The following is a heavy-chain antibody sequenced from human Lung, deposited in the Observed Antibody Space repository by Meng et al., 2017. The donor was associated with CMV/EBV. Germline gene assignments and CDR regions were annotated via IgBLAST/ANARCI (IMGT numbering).Heavy chain of an antibody. CDR2: VYHSGST. D-gene: IGHD6-25*01. Sequence: SETXSLXXALSGGSISSGHWWSWVRQPPLKGLEWIGEVYHSGSTNYNPSLKSRVTISLDKSKNHFSLKLTSVTAADTAVYYCARATIAAATMNWFDSWGQGXLVTVSS. CDR1: GGSISSGHW. V-gene: IGHV4-4*02. CDR3: ARATIAAATMNWFDS. J-gene: IGHJ5*01.